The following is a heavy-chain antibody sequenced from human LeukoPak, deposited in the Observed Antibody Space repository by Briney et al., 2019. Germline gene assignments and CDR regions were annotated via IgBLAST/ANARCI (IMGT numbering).Heavy chain of an antibody. CDR2: ISAYNGNT. D-gene: IGHD3-9*01. V-gene: IGHV1-18*04. CDR1: GYTFTSYG. Sequence: VASVKVSCKASGYTFTSYGISWVRQAPGQGLEWMGWISAYNGNTNYAQKLQGRVTMTTDTSTSTAYTELRSLRSDDTAVYYCARDGEVRYFDWLSQPNWFDPWGQGTLVTVSS. CDR3: ARDGEVRYFDWLSQPNWFDP. J-gene: IGHJ5*02.